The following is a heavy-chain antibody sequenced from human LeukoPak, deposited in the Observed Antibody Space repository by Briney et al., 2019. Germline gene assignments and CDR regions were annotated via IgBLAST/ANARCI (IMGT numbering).Heavy chain of an antibody. CDR2: IYSGGST. V-gene: IGHV3-53*01. J-gene: IGHJ4*02. D-gene: IGHD5-18*01. CDR3: ARAQSGYSHGAFDY. CDR1: GFTVSSNY. Sequence: TGGSLRLSCAASGFTVSSNYMSWVRQAPGKGLEWVSVIYSGGSTYYADSVKGRFTISRDNSKNTLYLQMNSLRAEDTAVYYCARAQSGYSHGAFDYWGQGTLVTVSS.